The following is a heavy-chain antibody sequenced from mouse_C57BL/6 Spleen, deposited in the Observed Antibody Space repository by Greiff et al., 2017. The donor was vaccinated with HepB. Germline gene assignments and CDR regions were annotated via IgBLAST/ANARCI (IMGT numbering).Heavy chain of an antibody. CDR1: GYTFTDYY. J-gene: IGHJ2*01. CDR2: INPNNGGT. V-gene: IGHV1-26*01. Sequence: VQLQQSGPELVKPGASVKISCKASGYTFTDYYMNWVKQSHGKSLEWIGDINPNNGGTSYNQKFKGKATLTVDKSSSTAYMELRSLTSEDSAVYYCARYPFDEDYFDYWGQGTTLTVSS. CDR3: ARYPFDEDYFDY.